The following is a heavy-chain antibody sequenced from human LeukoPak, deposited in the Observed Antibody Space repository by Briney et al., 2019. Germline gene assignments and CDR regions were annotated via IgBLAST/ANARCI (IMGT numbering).Heavy chain of an antibody. V-gene: IGHV3-13*01. CDR1: GFTFSTYD. CDR3: AREGLSSVWFDWCFDL. D-gene: IGHD6-19*01. J-gene: IGHJ2*01. CDR2: IGTVGDT. Sequence: PGGSLRLSCEASGFTFSTYDMHWVRQPIGRGLEWVSAIGTVGDTYYPGSVKGRFTISRENAKNSLYLQMDSLTVGDTAVYYCAREGLSSVWFDWCFDLWGRGTLVTVSS.